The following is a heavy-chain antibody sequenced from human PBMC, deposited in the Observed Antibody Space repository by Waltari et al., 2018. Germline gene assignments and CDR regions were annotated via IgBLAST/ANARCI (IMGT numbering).Heavy chain of an antibody. CDR3: ARGLQQLDSTYYYYGMDV. Sequence: QVQLVQSGAEVKKPGSSVKVSCKASGGTFSSYAISWVRQAPGQGLEWMGGIIPIFGTANYAQKFQGRVTITADESTSTAYMELSSLRSEDTAVYYCARGLQQLDSTYYYYGMDVWGQGTTVIVSS. CDR1: GGTFSSYA. V-gene: IGHV1-69*01. J-gene: IGHJ6*02. D-gene: IGHD6-13*01. CDR2: IIPIFGTA.